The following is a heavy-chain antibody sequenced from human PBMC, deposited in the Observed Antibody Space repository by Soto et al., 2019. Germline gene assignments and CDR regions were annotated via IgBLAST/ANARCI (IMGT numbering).Heavy chain of an antibody. CDR3: ARGIATGQLDP. D-gene: IGHD2-2*01. CDR1: GYTFTRYT. Sequence: QVQLVQSGAEVKKPGASVKISCKAPGYTFTRYTMNWVRQAPGQRLEWMGWINPDNGKTKSSQKFQDRVIITRDTSASTAYMDLSSLRSEDTAVYYCARGIATGQLDPWGQGTLVTVSS. CDR2: INPDNGKT. J-gene: IGHJ5*02. V-gene: IGHV1-3*01.